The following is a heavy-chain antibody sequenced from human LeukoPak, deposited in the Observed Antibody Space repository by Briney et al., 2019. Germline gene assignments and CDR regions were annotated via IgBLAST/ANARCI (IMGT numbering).Heavy chain of an antibody. D-gene: IGHD4-23*01. Sequence: SETLSLTCAVYGGSFSDSYWSWIRQPPGEGLEWVGEISHSGDTNYDPSLKSRVTISVDTSKNQFSLNLSSVTAADTAVYYCARGSNSVAYWGQGTLVTVSS. V-gene: IGHV4-34*01. J-gene: IGHJ4*02. CDR2: ISHSGDT. CDR3: ARGSNSVAY. CDR1: GGSFSDSY.